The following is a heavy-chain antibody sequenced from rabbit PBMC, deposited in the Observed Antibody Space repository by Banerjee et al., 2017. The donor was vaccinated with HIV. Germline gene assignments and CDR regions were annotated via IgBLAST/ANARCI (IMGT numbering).Heavy chain of an antibody. CDR1: GFSLSGYW. CDR2: INTGSGST. CDR3: ARDLAGVIGWNFGL. V-gene: IGHV1S45*01. D-gene: IGHD4-1*01. J-gene: IGHJ3*01. Sequence: QEQLEESGGGLVQPEGSLTLTCTVSGFSLSGYWMSWVRQAPGKGLEWIGYINTGSGSTVYASWAKGRFTISKTSSTTVTLQMTSLTAADTATYFCARDLAGVIGWNFGLWGQGTLVTVS.